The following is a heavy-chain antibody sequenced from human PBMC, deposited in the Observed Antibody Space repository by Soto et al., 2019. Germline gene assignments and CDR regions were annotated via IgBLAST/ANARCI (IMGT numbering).Heavy chain of an antibody. J-gene: IGHJ4*02. D-gene: IGHD2-21*01. CDR3: AKATSATCTGSICYSFDY. CDR1: GFTFSSYA. Sequence: VQLLESGGGLVQPGGSLRLSCVASGFTFSSYAMSWVRQAPGQRLEWVATFSGGRDTTWHADSVKGRFTVSRDSSKKTLSLQMTSLRPADTALYYCAKATSATCTGSICYSFDYWGQGTLVTVSS. V-gene: IGHV3-23*01. CDR2: FSGGRDTT.